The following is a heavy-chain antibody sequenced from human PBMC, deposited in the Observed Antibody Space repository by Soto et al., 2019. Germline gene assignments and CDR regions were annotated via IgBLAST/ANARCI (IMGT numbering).Heavy chain of an antibody. CDR2: IIPIFGTA. J-gene: IGHJ5*02. CDR3: ARGAVQLELALFWFDP. CDR1: GGTFSSYA. Sequence: QVQLVQSGAEVKKPGSSVKVSCKASGGTFSSYAISWVRQAPGRGLEWMGGIIPIFGTANYAQKFQGRVTITADESTSTAYMELSSLRSEDTAVYYCARGAVQLELALFWFDPWGQGTLVTVSS. D-gene: IGHD1-7*01. V-gene: IGHV1-69*01.